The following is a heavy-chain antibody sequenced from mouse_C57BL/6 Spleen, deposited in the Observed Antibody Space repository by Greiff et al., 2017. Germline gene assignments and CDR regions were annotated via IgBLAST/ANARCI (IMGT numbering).Heavy chain of an antibody. Sequence: VQGVESGAELARPGASVKMSCKASGYTFTSYTMHWVKQRPGQGLEWIGYINPSSGYTKYNQKFKDKATLTADKSSSTAYMQLSSLTSEDSAVYYCARLGTTVVATDFDYWGQGTTLTVSS. V-gene: IGHV1-4*01. D-gene: IGHD1-1*01. CDR2: INPSSGYT. J-gene: IGHJ2*01. CDR1: GYTFTSYT. CDR3: ARLGTTVVATDFDY.